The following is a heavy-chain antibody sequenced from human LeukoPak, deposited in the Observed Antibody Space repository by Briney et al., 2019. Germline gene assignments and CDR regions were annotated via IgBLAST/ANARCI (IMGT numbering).Heavy chain of an antibody. J-gene: IGHJ4*02. CDR2: LNRSGATT. CDR1: GFTFSSSV. V-gene: IGHV3-23*01. D-gene: IGHD4-17*01. Sequence: AGGSLRLSCVGSGFTFSSSVMSWVRQAPGKGLEWISTLNRSGATTYYADSVKGRFTVSRDNSKDTLYLEMNSLRDEDTALYYCARGYNGDKPFDYWGQGTLVTVSS. CDR3: ARGYNGDKPFDY.